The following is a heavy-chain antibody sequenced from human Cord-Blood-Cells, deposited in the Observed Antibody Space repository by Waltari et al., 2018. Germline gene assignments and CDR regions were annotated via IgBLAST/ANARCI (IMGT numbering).Heavy chain of an antibody. D-gene: IGHD7-27*01. V-gene: IGHV1-2*06. CDR1: GYTFTGYY. CDR3: ASYGDTWYAFDI. Sequence: QVQLVQSGAEVKKPGASVKVSCKASGYTFTGYYMHWVRQAPGQGLEWMGRINPTSGGTNYDQNFQDRVPMTRDTSSRTAYMELSRLRSDDTALYYCASYGDTWYAFDIWGQGTMVTVSS. CDR2: INPTSGGT. J-gene: IGHJ3*02.